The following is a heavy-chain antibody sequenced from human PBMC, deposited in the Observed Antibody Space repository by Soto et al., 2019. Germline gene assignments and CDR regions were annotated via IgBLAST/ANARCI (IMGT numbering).Heavy chain of an antibody. CDR1: GFIFDDYT. D-gene: IGHD5-18*01. Sequence: VQLVESGGVVVQPGGSLRLSCAASGFIFDDYTMHWVRQAPGKGLEWVSLITWDGGSTYYADSVKGRFTISRDNSRNSLYLQMNILRTEDTAFYYCAIGGYTYGGHIDYWGQGTLVTVSS. CDR3: AIGGYTYGGHIDY. CDR2: ITWDGGST. V-gene: IGHV3-43*01. J-gene: IGHJ4*02.